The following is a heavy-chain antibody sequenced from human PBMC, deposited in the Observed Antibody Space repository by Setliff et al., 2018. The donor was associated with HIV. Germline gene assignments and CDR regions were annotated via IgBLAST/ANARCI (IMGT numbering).Heavy chain of an antibody. CDR1: GFSFSSHA. J-gene: IGHJ6*02. V-gene: IGHV3-23*01. CDR3: AKDLSSWQGSMDF. CDR2: ISDDGRST. D-gene: IGHD6-13*01. Sequence: PGESLKISCAASGFSFSSHAMSWVRRAPGKGLEWVAVISDDGRSTHYADSVKGRFTISRDNSKNTLYLQINNLRAEDTAVYYCAKDLSSWQGSMDFWGQGTTVTVSS.